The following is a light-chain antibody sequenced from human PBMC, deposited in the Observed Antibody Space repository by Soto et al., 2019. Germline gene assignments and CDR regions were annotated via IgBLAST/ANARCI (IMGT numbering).Light chain of an antibody. CDR3: CLYTSSSTVV. CDR1: SSDVGSYNY. Sequence: QSALTQPASVSGSPGQSITISCTGTSSDVGSYNYVSWYQQDPGKAPKLIIYEVSNRPSGVSNRFSVSKSGNTASLTISALQAEDEADYYCCLYTSSSTVVFGGGTKLTVL. CDR2: EVS. V-gene: IGLV2-14*01. J-gene: IGLJ2*01.